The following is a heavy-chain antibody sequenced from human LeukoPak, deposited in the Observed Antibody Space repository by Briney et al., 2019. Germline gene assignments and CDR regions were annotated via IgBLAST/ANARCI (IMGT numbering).Heavy chain of an antibody. CDR1: GFTFSNYN. V-gene: IGHV3-21*06. CDR3: ARGRYYGMDV. Sequence: GGSLRLSCAASGFTFSNYNMNWVRQAPGKGLEWVSYISSRGSYTYYADSVKGRFTISRDNAKNSLYLQMNSLRAEDTAVYYCARGRYYGMDVWGQGTTVTVSS. CDR2: ISSRGSYT. J-gene: IGHJ6*02.